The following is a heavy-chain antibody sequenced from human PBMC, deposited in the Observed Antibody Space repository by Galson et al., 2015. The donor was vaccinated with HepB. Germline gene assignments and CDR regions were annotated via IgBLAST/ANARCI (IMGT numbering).Heavy chain of an antibody. CDR3: AINWANIAVAGTCFDY. V-gene: IGHV1-18*01. CDR2: ISAYNGNT. CDR1: GYTFTSYG. J-gene: IGHJ4*02. D-gene: IGHD6-19*01. Sequence: CKASGYTFTSYGISWVRQAPGQGLEWMGWISAYNGNTNYAQKLQGRVTMTTDTSTSTAYMELRSLRSDDTAVYYCAINWANIAVAGTCFDYWGQGTLVTVSS.